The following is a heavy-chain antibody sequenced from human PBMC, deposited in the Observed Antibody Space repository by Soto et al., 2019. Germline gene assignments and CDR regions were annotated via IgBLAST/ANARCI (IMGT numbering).Heavy chain of an antibody. Sequence: EVQLVESGGTLVQPGGSLRLSCAASGFTFSNFWMSWVRQAPGKGLEWVANIKKDGSEKNYADSVMGRFTISRDNAKDSLYLQMNSVRAEDTGVYYCRYGHYLDYWGQGTVVTVSS. D-gene: IGHD2-15*01. V-gene: IGHV3-7*01. CDR2: IKKDGSEK. J-gene: IGHJ4*02. CDR1: GFTFSNFW. CDR3: RYGHYLDY.